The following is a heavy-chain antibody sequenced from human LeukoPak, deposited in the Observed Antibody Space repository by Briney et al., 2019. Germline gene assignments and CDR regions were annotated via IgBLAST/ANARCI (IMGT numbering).Heavy chain of an antibody. CDR3: ARLFNLAGYNWFDP. D-gene: IGHD6-19*01. J-gene: IGHJ5*02. V-gene: IGHV4-59*01. CDR1: GGSISSYY. Sequence: SETLSLTCTVSGGSISSYYWSWIRQPPGKGLEWIGYIYYSGSTNYNPSLKSRVTISVDTSKNQFSLKLSSVTAADTAMYYCARLFNLAGYNWFDPWGQGTLVTVSS. CDR2: IYYSGST.